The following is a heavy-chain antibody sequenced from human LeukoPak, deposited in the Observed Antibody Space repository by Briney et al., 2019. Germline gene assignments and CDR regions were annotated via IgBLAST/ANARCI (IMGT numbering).Heavy chain of an antibody. CDR2: ISYDGSNK. V-gene: IGHV3-30*03. D-gene: IGHD3-16*01. J-gene: IGHJ6*02. Sequence: PGGSLRLSCAASGFTFSSYGMHWVRQAPGKGLEWVAVISYDGSNKYYADSVKGRFTISRDNSKNTLYLQMNSLRTEDTAVYFCARGGGLDVWGQGATVTVSS. CDR3: ARGGGLDV. CDR1: GFTFSSYG.